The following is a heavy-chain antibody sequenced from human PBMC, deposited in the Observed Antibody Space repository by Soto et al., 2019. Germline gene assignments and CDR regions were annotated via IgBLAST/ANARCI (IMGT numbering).Heavy chain of an antibody. J-gene: IGHJ6*02. D-gene: IGHD2-21*01. V-gene: IGHV3-23*01. CDR3: ARSKGGPAIAYGMDV. CDR2: ISGSGGST. CDR1: GFTFSSYA. Sequence: PGGSLSLSCAASGFTFSSYAMSWVRQAPGKGLEWVSAISGSGGSTYYADSVKGRFTISRDNSKNTLYLQMNSLRAEDTAVYYCARSKGGPAIAYGMDVWGQGTTVTVSS.